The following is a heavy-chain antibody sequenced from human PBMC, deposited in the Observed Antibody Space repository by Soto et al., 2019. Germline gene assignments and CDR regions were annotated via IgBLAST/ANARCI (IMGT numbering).Heavy chain of an antibody. V-gene: IGHV4-30-2*01. D-gene: IGHD4-17*01. CDR2: IYHSGST. Sequence: QLQLQESGSGLVKPSQTLSLTCAVSGGSISSGGYSWSWIRQPPGKGLEWIGYIYHSGSTYYHPSLERRVTISVDRSKNQFSLKLSSVTAADTAVYYCASGLVTTLHYWGQGTLVTVSS. J-gene: IGHJ4*02. CDR1: GGSISSGGYS. CDR3: ASGLVTTLHY.